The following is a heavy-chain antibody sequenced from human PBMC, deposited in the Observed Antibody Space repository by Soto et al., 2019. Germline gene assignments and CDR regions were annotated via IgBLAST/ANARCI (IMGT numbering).Heavy chain of an antibody. J-gene: IGHJ5*02. CDR2: ISSSGSTI. Sequence: GGSLRLSCAASGFTFISYEMNWVRQAPGKGLEWVSYISSSGSTIYYADSVKGRFTISRDNAKNSLYLQMNSLRAEDTAVYYCARDSSGWYGFDPWGQGTLVTVSS. CDR3: ARDSSGWYGFDP. CDR1: GFTFISYE. D-gene: IGHD6-19*01. V-gene: IGHV3-48*03.